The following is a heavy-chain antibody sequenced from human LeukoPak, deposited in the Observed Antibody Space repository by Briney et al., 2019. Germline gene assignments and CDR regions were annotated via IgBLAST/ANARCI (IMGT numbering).Heavy chain of an antibody. CDR3: ARDGMVRGVISDY. J-gene: IGHJ4*02. CDR1: GYTFTGYY. Sequence: ASVKVSCKASGYTFTGYYMHWVRQAPGQGLEWMGWINPNSGGTSYAQKFQGRVTMTRDTSISTAYMELSRLRSDDTAVYYCARDGMVRGVISDYWGQGTLVTVSS. V-gene: IGHV1-2*02. CDR2: INPNSGGT. D-gene: IGHD3-10*01.